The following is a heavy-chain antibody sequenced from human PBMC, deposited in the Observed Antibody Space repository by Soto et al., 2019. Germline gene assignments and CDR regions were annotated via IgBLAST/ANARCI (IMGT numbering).Heavy chain of an antibody. CDR1: DDSINKYY. Sequence: PSETLSLTCTVSDDSINKYYWNWIRYSPGKGLEWIGYVSYSGTTNYNPSLKGRVSISLDKSKRLFSLRMNSVVAADTGLYHCARAVVGASECIDPWGQGTLVTVSS. CDR2: VSYSGTT. D-gene: IGHD2-15*01. V-gene: IGHV4-59*01. CDR3: ARAVVGASECIDP. J-gene: IGHJ5*02.